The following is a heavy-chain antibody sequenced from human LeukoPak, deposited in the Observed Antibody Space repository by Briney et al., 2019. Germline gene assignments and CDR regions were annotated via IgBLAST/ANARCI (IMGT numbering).Heavy chain of an antibody. Sequence: KTSETLSLTCAVYGGSFSGYYWSWIRQPPGKGLEWIGEINHSGSTNYNPSLKSRVTISVDTSKNQFSLKLSSVTAADTAVYYCARGRATVTWGYYYGMDVWGQGTTVTVSS. CDR2: INHSGST. V-gene: IGHV4-34*01. J-gene: IGHJ6*02. CDR1: GGSFSGYY. D-gene: IGHD4-17*01. CDR3: ARGRATVTWGYYYGMDV.